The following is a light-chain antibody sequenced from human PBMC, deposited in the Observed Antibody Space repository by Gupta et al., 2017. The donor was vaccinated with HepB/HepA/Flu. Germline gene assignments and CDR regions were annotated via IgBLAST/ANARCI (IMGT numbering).Light chain of an antibody. CDR1: QSVLHSSNNKNY. J-gene: IGKJ2*04. CDR2: WAT. Sequence: DIVMTQSPDSLAVSLGERATINCKSSQSVLHSSNNKNYLAWYQQKTGQPPKLLIDWATTRESGVPDRFSGSGSATDFTLTISSLQAEDVAVYYCQQLLSARRCSFGQGTKLEIK. CDR3: QQLLSARRCS. V-gene: IGKV4-1*01.